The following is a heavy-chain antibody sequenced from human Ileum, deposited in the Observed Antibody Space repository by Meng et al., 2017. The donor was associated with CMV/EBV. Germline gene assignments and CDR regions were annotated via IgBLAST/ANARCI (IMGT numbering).Heavy chain of an antibody. Sequence: ASVKVSCKASGYTFTGYYMHWVRQAPGQGLEWMGWINPNSGGTNYAQKFQGRVTMTRDTSISTAYMELSRLRSDDTAVYYGARGYCRSISCYVLFDYWGQGTLVTVSS. CDR3: ARGYCRSISCYVLFDY. V-gene: IGHV1-2*02. CDR2: INPNSGGT. J-gene: IGHJ4*02. D-gene: IGHD2-2*01. CDR1: GYTFTGYY.